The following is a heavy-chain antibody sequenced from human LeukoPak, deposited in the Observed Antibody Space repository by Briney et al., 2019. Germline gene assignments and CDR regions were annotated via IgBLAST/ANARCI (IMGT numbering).Heavy chain of an antibody. Sequence: PGGSLRLSCAASGFTFSSYAMSWVRQAPGKGLEWVSAISGSGGSTYYADSVKGRFTISRDNSKNTLYLQMNSLRAEDTAVYYYAKASVAGYYYYGMDVWGQGTTVTVSS. CDR3: AKASVAGYYYYGMDV. V-gene: IGHV3-23*01. J-gene: IGHJ6*02. D-gene: IGHD6-19*01. CDR1: GFTFSSYA. CDR2: ISGSGGST.